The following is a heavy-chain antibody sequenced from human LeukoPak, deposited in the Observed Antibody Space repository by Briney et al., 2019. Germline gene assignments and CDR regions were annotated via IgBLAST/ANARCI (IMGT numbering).Heavy chain of an antibody. V-gene: IGHV3-74*01. D-gene: IGHD1-26*01. J-gene: IGHJ6*03. CDR1: GFTFRTYW. Sequence: GGSLRLSCAASGFTFRTYWMHWVRQVPGKGLVWVSRISSDGSSTIYADSVKGRFTISRDNANNTLHLQMNSLRGEDTAVYYCAREWALPGAYYMDVWGKGTTVTVSS. CDR2: ISSDGSST. CDR3: AREWALPGAYYMDV.